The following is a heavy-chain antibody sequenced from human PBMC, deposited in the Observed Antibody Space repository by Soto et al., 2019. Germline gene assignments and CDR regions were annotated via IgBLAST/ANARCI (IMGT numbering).Heavy chain of an antibody. J-gene: IGHJ4*02. CDR1: GYTFTGYY. Sequence: QVQLVQSGAEVKKPGASVKVSCKASGYTFTGYYLHWVRQAPGQGLEWMGWINPSSGGTSYAQKFQGRVTMTRDPSISTAYMELIMLSSDDTAVYYCARQVRVLPYWGQGTLVTVSS. CDR3: ARQVRVLPY. CDR2: INPSSGGT. V-gene: IGHV1-2*02.